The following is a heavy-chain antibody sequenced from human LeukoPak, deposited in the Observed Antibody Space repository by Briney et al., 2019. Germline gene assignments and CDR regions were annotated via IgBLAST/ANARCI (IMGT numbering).Heavy chain of an antibody. CDR3: ARGKYSGSSYRFDP. Sequence: GASVKVSCTASGYTFTNYDINWVRQATGQGLEWMGWMHPNTDNTGYAQKFQGRVTMTRNTSISTAFMELSSLTSDDTAVYYCARGKYSGSSYRFDPWGQGTLVTVSS. D-gene: IGHD1-26*01. CDR1: GYTFTNYD. J-gene: IGHJ5*02. CDR2: MHPNTDNT. V-gene: IGHV1-8*01.